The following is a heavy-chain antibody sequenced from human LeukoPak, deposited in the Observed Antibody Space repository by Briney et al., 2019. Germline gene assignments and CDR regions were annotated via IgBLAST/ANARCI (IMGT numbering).Heavy chain of an antibody. CDR2: IYYSGST. Sequence: SETLSLTCTVSGGSISSYYWSWIRQPPGKGLEWIGYIYYSGSTNYNPSLKSRVTISVDTSKNQFSLKLSSVTAADTAVYYCARAYYDSSGYYYGAFDIWGQGTMVTVSS. D-gene: IGHD3-22*01. CDR3: ARAYYDSSGYYYGAFDI. V-gene: IGHV4-59*01. CDR1: GGSISSYY. J-gene: IGHJ3*02.